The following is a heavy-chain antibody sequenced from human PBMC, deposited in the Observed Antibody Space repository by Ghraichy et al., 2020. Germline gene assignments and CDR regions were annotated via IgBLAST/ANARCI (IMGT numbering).Heavy chain of an antibody. V-gene: IGHV3-15*01. D-gene: IGHD4-17*01. J-gene: IGHJ3*02. Sequence: GESLNISCAASGFTFSNAWMSWVRQAPGKGLEWVGRIKSKTDGGTTDYAAPVKGRFTISRDDSKNTLYLQMNSLKTEDTAVYYCTTGARGRFLTTVTTWYDAFDIWGQGTMVTVSS. CDR3: TTGARGRFLTTVTTWYDAFDI. CDR1: GFTFSNAW. CDR2: IKSKTDGGTT.